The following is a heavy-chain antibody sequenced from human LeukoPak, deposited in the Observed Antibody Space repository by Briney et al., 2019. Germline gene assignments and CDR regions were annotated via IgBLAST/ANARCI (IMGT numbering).Heavy chain of an antibody. Sequence: SETLSLTCAVYGGSFSGYYWSWIRQPPGKGLEWIGEINHSGSTNYNPSLKSRVTISVDTSENQFSLKLSSVTAADTAVYYCAGRRRTSTLMQQLGTSGDYWGQGTLVTVSS. CDR1: GGSFSGYY. CDR2: INHSGST. D-gene: IGHD6-13*01. V-gene: IGHV4-34*01. J-gene: IGHJ4*02. CDR3: AGRRRTSTLMQQLGTSGDY.